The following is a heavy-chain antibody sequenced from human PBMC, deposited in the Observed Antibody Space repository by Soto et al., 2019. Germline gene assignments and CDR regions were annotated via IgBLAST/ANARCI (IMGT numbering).Heavy chain of an antibody. J-gene: IGHJ4*02. Sequence: QVQLQQWGAGLLKPSETLSLTCAVYSGSFSGHYWSWIRQPPGKDLEWIGEIYHGLSIVYNPSLKSRVNISGDASKNQFSMKLSSVTAADTAVYYCARHGGYFFDYWGQGTLVTVSS. CDR2: IYHGLSI. D-gene: IGHD3-16*01. CDR3: ARHGGYFFDY. CDR1: SGSFSGHY. V-gene: IGHV4-34*01.